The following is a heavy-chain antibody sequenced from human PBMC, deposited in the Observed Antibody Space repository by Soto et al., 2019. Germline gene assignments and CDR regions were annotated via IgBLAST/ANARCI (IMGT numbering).Heavy chain of an antibody. V-gene: IGHV4-39*01. CDR1: GGSISSSSYY. J-gene: IGHJ4*02. Sequence: SETLSLTCTVSGGSISSSSYYWGWIRKPPGKGLEWIGSIYYSGGTYYNPSLKSRVTISVDTSKNQFSLKLSSVTAADTAVYYCARGRQYYDYIWGSYRPKPFDYWGQGTLVTVSS. CDR2: IYYSGGT. D-gene: IGHD3-16*02. CDR3: ARGRQYYDYIWGSYRPKPFDY.